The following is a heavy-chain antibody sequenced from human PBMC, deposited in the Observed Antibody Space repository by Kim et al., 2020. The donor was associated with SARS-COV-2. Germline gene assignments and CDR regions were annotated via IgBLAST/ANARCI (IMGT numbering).Heavy chain of an antibody. CDR3: ATSSIAAREDDY. CDR2: INHSGST. Sequence: SETLSLTCAVYGGSFSGYYWSWIRQPPGKGLEWIGEINHSGSTNYNPSLKSRVTISVDTSKNQFSLKLSSVTAADTAVYYCATSSIAAREDDYWGQGTLVTVSS. J-gene: IGHJ4*02. CDR1: GGSFSGYY. D-gene: IGHD6-6*01. V-gene: IGHV4-34*01.